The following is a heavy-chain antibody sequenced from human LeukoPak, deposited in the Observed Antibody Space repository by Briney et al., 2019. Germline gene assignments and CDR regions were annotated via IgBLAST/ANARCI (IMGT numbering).Heavy chain of an antibody. Sequence: GGSLRLSCAASGFTFSSYAMYWVRQAPGKGLEWVANIKQDGSEKYYVDSVKGRFTISRDNAKNSLYLQMNSQRAEDTAVYYCARDQGYWGQGTLVTVSS. J-gene: IGHJ4*02. CDR3: ARDQGY. V-gene: IGHV3-7*01. CDR2: IKQDGSEK. CDR1: GFTFSSYA.